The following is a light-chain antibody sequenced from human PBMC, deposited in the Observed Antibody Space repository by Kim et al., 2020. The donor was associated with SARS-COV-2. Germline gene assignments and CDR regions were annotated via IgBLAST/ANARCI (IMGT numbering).Light chain of an antibody. Sequence: GLSVTISCPGTSSDVCGSNYVSCDQQHPGKAPKLMIYEVRNRPSGVSNRFSGSKSGNTASLTISGLQAEDEADYYCSSYTSSSTRVFGGGTKLTFL. J-gene: IGLJ3*02. CDR1: SSDVCGSNY. CDR3: SSYTSSSTRV. V-gene: IGLV2-14*01. CDR2: EVR.